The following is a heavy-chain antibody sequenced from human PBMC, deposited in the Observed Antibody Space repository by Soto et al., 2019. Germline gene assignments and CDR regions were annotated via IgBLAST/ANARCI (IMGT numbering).Heavy chain of an antibody. CDR3: ASDRGIAATGPLFDY. Sequence: GGSLRLSCAASGFTFSTYSMNWVRQAPGKGLEWVSGISSGSSYIFYAVSVRGRFTISRDNAKNSLNLQMNSLRADDTAVYFCASDRGIAATGPLFDYWGQGILVTVSS. V-gene: IGHV3-21*01. J-gene: IGHJ4*02. CDR2: ISSGSSYI. CDR1: GFTFSTYS. D-gene: IGHD6-13*01.